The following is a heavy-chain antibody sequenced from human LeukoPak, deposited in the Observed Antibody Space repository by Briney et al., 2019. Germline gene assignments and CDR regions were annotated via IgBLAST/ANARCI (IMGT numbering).Heavy chain of an antibody. D-gene: IGHD2-2*01. CDR2: ISGSGGST. CDR1: GFTFSSYA. Sequence: PGGSLRLSCAASGFTFSSYAMSWVRQAPGKGLEWVSAISGSGGSTYYADSVKGRFTISRDNSKNTLYLQMNSLRAEDTAVYYCAKGGIVVPAADPYYYYYGMDVWGQGTTVTVSS. V-gene: IGHV3-23*01. J-gene: IGHJ6*02. CDR3: AKGGIVVPAADPYYYYYGMDV.